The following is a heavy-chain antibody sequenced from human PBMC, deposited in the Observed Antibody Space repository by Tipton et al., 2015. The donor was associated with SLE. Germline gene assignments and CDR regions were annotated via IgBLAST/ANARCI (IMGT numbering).Heavy chain of an antibody. CDR3: ARGARGNSYGSDEDFDY. J-gene: IGHJ4*02. CDR2: IYYSGDT. Sequence: TLSLTCTVSGGSFSTYSWSWVRQPPGRGLEWIGSIYYSGDTHYNPSLNSRVTMSADTSKNQFSLRLSSVTTADTAVYYCARGARGNSYGSDEDFDYWGQGTLVTVSS. V-gene: IGHV4-59*01. CDR1: GGSFSTYS. D-gene: IGHD5-18*01.